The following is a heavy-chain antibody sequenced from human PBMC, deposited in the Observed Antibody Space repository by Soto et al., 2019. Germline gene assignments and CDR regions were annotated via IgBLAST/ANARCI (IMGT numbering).Heavy chain of an antibody. CDR3: ARADYYGRPSYYFDY. D-gene: IGHD3-10*01. J-gene: IGHJ4*02. CDR1: GFTFSSYS. Sequence: GGSLRLSCAASGFTFSSYSMNWVRQAPGKGLEWVSYISSSSSTIYYADSVKGRFTISRDNAKNSLYLQMNSLRAEDTAVYYCARADYYGRPSYYFDYWGQGTLVTVSS. CDR2: ISSSSSTI. V-gene: IGHV3-48*01.